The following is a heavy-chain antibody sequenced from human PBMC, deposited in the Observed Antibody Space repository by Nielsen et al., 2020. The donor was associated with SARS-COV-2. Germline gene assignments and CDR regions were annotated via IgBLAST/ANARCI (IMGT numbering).Heavy chain of an antibody. Sequence: SETLSLTCTVSGGSISSSYWSWIRQAPGKGLEWIGYIYHSGSITYNPSLKGRVTISADTSRNQPSLRLRSVSAADTAVYYCAREGELLWFGERLNPLYGMDVWGQGTTVTVSS. V-gene: IGHV4-59*01. CDR1: GGSISSSY. CDR2: IYHSGSI. CDR3: AREGELLWFGERLNPLYGMDV. D-gene: IGHD3-10*01. J-gene: IGHJ6*02.